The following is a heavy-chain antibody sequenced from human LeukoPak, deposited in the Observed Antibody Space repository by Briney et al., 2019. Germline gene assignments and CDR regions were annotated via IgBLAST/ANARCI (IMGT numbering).Heavy chain of an antibody. CDR2: IIPNLGTT. J-gene: IGHJ4*02. CDR3: ATTNDGGGYQWGDFFDF. Sequence: SVKVSCKASGGTSNSHAISWVRQAPGRGLEWMGRIIPNLGTTNRAQNFQDRVTLTADKSTNTAYMELTSLTSDDTAVYYCATTNDGGGYQWGDFFDFWGQGTLVTVSS. V-gene: IGHV1-69*04. CDR1: GGTSNSHA. D-gene: IGHD3-22*01.